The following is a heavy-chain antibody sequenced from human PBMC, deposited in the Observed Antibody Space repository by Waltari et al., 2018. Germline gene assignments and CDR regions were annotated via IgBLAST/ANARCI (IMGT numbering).Heavy chain of an antibody. J-gene: IGHJ6*02. CDR2: IYYTAAT. CDR1: RGSIRSHY. D-gene: IGHD2-2*01. V-gene: IGHV4-59*11. Sequence: QVQLQESGPGQVKPSETLSLTCDVSRGSIRSHYWSWIRRPPGKGLEWIGYIYYTAATTYNPALMRRVTISVDTAKNQFSLKLTSVTAADTAVYYCARDRVVPAAEPDYYGLDVWGQGTTVTVSS. CDR3: ARDRVVPAAEPDYYGLDV.